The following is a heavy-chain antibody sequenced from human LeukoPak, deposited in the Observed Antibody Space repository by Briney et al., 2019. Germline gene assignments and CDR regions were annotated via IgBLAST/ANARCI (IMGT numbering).Heavy chain of an antibody. CDR1: GFTFSSYA. CDR3: ARDGDYDSSGYYYDY. CDR2: ISYDGSNK. D-gene: IGHD3-22*01. V-gene: IGHV3-30*04. Sequence: GGSLRLSCAASGFTFSSYAMHWVRQAPGKGLEWVAVISYDGSNKYYAGSVKGRFTISRDNSKNTLYLQMNSLRAEDTAVYYCARDGDYDSSGYYYDYWGQGTLVTVSS. J-gene: IGHJ4*02.